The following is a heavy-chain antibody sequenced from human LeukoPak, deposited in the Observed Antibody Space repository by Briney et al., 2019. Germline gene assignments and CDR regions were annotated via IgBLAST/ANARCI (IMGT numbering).Heavy chain of an antibody. Sequence: SETLSLTCTVSGVSIGSYYWNWIRQAPGKGLEWIGYIHYSGSTNHNSSLKSRVTISVDTSKNQYSLKLSSVTAADTAVYYCARTTHMVRGVMDWFDPWGQGTLVTVSS. CDR1: GVSIGSYY. J-gene: IGHJ5*02. CDR3: ARTTHMVRGVMDWFDP. D-gene: IGHD3-10*01. CDR2: IHYSGST. V-gene: IGHV4-59*08.